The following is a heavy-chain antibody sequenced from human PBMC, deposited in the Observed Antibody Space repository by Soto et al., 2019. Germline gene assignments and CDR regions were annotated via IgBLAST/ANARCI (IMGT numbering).Heavy chain of an antibody. J-gene: IGHJ4*02. V-gene: IGHV1-69*17. CDR2: IIPIFGIA. CDR3: ARLNWNVDRTTGGYFDY. Sequence: QVQLVQSGAEVKKPGSSVKVSCKASGGTFSSYAISWVRQAPGQGLEWMGGIIPIFGIANYAQKFQGRVTITADKSTSTAYMELSSLRSGDTAVYYCARLNWNVDRTTGGYFDYWGQGTLVTVSS. D-gene: IGHD1-1*01. CDR1: GGTFSSYA.